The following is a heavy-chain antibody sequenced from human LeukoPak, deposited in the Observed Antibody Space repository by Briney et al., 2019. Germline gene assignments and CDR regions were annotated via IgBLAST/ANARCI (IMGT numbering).Heavy chain of an antibody. CDR2: ISPFNGNT. Sequence: ASVKVSCKASGGTFSSYAISWVRQAPGQGREWMGWISPFNGNTNYAQRFQGRVTMTSDTSTSTAYMELRSLRSDDTAVYYCARAVIPVAVKPAFDYWGQGTLVTVSS. V-gene: IGHV1-18*01. D-gene: IGHD6-13*01. J-gene: IGHJ4*02. CDR3: ARAVIPVAVKPAFDY. CDR1: GGTFSSYA.